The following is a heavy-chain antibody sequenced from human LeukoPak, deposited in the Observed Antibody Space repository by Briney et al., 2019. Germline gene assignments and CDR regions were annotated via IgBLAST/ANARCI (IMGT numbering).Heavy chain of an antibody. V-gene: IGHV3-48*03. D-gene: IGHD1-26*01. J-gene: IGHJ4*02. CDR1: RFTFSNYE. CDR2: ISGSGNTI. CDR3: ARTWVRGANSYYFDY. Sequence: PGGSLRLSCAASRFTFSNYELNWVRQAPGKGLEWVSYISGSGNTIYYADSVKGRFTISRDNAKNSLYLQMNSLRAEDTAIYYCARTWVRGANSYYFDYWGQGTLVTVSS.